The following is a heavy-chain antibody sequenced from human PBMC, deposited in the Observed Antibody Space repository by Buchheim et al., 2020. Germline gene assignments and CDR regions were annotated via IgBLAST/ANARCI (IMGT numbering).Heavy chain of an antibody. J-gene: IGHJ6*03. Sequence: EVQLVESGGGLVQPGGSLRLSCAASGFTFKNHWINWVRQAPGKGLEWVANIKQDGSETYYVDSVKGRLTISRDNAKNSLYLQMNSMRAEDTAVYYCARSTGFRMDVWGKGTT. D-gene: IGHD1-14*01. V-gene: IGHV3-7*01. CDR1: GFTFKNHW. CDR2: IKQDGSET. CDR3: ARSTGFRMDV.